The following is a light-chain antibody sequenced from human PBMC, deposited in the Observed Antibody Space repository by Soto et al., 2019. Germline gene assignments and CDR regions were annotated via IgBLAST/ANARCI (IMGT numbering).Light chain of an antibody. CDR3: QQYNSYSWT. J-gene: IGKJ1*01. CDR2: DVS. V-gene: IGKV1-5*01. CDR1: QSISRR. Sequence: DIQMTHSPSTLSASVGDRVIITCRASQSISRRLAWYQQKLGKAPRLLIYDVSTLESGVPSRFSGSGSGTEFTLTISGLQPDDFATYYCQQYNSYSWTFGQGTKVDIK.